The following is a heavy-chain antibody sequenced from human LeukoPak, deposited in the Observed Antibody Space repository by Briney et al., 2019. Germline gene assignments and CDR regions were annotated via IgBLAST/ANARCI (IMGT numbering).Heavy chain of an antibody. CDR2: VYYSGST. CDR1: GGSISTYY. CDR3: ARGDCSGGSCYEGRYYFDY. J-gene: IGHJ4*02. Sequence: SETLSLTCTDSGGSISTYYWSWIRQPPGKGLEWIGYVYYSGSTDYNPSLKSRVAISVDTSKNQFSLKLNSVTAADTAMYYCARGDCSGGSCYEGRYYFDYWGQGTLVTVSS. V-gene: IGHV4-59*01. D-gene: IGHD2-15*01.